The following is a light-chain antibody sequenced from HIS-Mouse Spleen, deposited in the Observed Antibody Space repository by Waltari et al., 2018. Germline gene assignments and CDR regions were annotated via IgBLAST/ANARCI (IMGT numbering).Light chain of an antibody. V-gene: IGLV3-10*01. Sequence: SYELTQPPSVSVSPGQTARIPCSGDALPKKYPYWYQQKSGQAPVLVIYEDSKRPSGIPERFSGSSSGTMATLTISGAQVEDEADYYCYSTDSSGNHRVFGGGTKLTVL. CDR1: ALPKKY. CDR2: EDS. CDR3: YSTDSSGNHRV. J-gene: IGLJ2*01.